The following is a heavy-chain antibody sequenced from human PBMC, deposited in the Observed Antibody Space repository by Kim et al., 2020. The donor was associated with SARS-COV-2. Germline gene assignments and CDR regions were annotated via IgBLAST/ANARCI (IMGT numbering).Heavy chain of an antibody. J-gene: IGHJ4*02. CDR3: AREPQYSSSSFPEY. D-gene: IGHD6-6*01. Sequence: DPVKGRFTISRDNSKNTLYLQMNSLRAEDTALYYCAREPQYSSSSFPEYWGQGTLVTVSS. V-gene: IGHV3-30*01.